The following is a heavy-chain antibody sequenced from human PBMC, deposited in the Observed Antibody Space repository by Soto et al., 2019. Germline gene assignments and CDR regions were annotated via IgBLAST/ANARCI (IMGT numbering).Heavy chain of an antibody. D-gene: IGHD1-26*01. CDR1: GFTLSSYG. J-gene: IGHJ6*02. CDR3: AKSKEWGYYYYYGMDV. CDR2: ISYDGSNK. Sequence: GGSLRLSCAASGFTLSSYGMHWVRQAPGKGLEWVAVISYDGSNKYYADSVKGRFTISRDNSKNTLYLQMNSLRAEDTAVYYCAKSKEWGYYYYYGMDVWGQGTTVTVSS. V-gene: IGHV3-30*18.